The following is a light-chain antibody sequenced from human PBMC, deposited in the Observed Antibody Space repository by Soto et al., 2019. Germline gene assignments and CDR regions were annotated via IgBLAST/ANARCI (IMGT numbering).Light chain of an antibody. CDR3: SSYAGSSTLV. CDR1: SSDVGGYNH. V-gene: IGLV2-8*01. CDR2: EVS. Sequence: QSALTQPASVSGSPGQSITISCTGSSSDVGGYNHVSWYQQHPGKAPKLMIYEVSNRPSGVPDRFSGSKSGNTASLTVSGLQSEDEADYYCSSYAGSSTLVFGGGTKLTVL. J-gene: IGLJ3*02.